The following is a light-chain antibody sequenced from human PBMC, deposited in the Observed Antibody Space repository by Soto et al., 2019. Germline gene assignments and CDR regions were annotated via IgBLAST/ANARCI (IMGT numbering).Light chain of an antibody. CDR1: QSVSSSY. CDR2: GAS. V-gene: IGKV3-20*01. Sequence: EIVLTQSPGTLSLSPGERATLSCRASQSVSSSYFAWYQQKPGQPPRLLIYGASSRATGIPDRFSGSGSGTDFTLTISRLEPEDSAVYYCQQYGTSPWTFGQGTKVEIK. J-gene: IGKJ1*01. CDR3: QQYGTSPWT.